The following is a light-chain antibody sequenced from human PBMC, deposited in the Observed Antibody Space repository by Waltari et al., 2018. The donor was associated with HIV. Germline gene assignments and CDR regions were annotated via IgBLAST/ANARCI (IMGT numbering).Light chain of an antibody. V-gene: IGKV3-20*01. Sequence: EIVLTQSPGTLSLSPGERATLTCMASQNVTHNYLAWYQQRPGQAPRLLIYGASSRPAGKPERCSGRGSGTDFTLTISSLQAEDVAVYYCQQYYSTPYTFGQGTKLEIK. J-gene: IGKJ2*01. CDR2: GAS. CDR1: QNVTHNY. CDR3: QQYYSTPYT.